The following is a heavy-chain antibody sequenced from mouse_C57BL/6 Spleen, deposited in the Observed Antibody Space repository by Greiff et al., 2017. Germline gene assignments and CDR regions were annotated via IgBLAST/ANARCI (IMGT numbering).Heavy chain of an antibody. CDR3: ATLYYGNRDYFDY. Sequence: QVQLQQPGAELVKPGASVKLSCKASGYTFTSYWMHWVKQRPGQGLEWIGMIHPNSGSTNYNEKFKSKATLTVDKSSSTAYMQLSSLTSEDSAVYYRATLYYGNRDYFDYWGQGTTLTVSS. CDR2: IHPNSGST. CDR1: GYTFTSYW. J-gene: IGHJ2*01. V-gene: IGHV1-64*01. D-gene: IGHD2-1*01.